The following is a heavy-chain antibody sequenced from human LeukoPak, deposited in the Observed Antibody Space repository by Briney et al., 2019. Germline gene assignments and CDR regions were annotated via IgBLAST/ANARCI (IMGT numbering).Heavy chain of an antibody. D-gene: IGHD3-22*01. CDR1: GFTFSSYL. CDR3: ARDLGRYDSNQGPLDAFDI. J-gene: IGHJ3*02. CDR2: IKHDGSGK. V-gene: IGHV3-7*05. Sequence: GGSLRLSCVASGFTFSSYLMTWVRQAPGKGLEWVANIKHDGSGKYYMDSVKGRFTISRDNAKNSLYLQMNSLRAEDTAVYYCARDLGRYDSNQGPLDAFDIWGQGTMVTVSS.